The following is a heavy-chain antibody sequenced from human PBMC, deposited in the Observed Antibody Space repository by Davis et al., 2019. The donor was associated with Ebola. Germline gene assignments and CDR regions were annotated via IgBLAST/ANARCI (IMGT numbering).Heavy chain of an antibody. J-gene: IGHJ4*02. CDR2: ITTTGGST. V-gene: IGHV3-23*01. CDR1: GFHFNEYA. D-gene: IGHD4-23*01. Sequence: GESLKISCAASGFHFNEYALSWVRQAPGKGLEWVSSITTTGGSTYYADSVKGRFTISRDNSKNTLSLQMNSLRVEDTAVYFCARGGAVAPDWGPGTLVTVSS. CDR3: ARGGAVAPD.